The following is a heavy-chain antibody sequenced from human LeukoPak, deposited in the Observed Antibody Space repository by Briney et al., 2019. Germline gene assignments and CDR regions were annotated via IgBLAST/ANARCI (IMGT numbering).Heavy chain of an antibody. Sequence: PGGSLRLSCAASGFTFSSYAMSWVRQAPGKGLEWVSAISGSGGSTYYADSVKGRFTISRDNSKNTLYLQMNSLRAEDTAVYYCAKTWGWGISWTDYYYYYGMDVWGQGTTVTVSS. CDR2: ISGSGGST. CDR3: AKTWGWGISWTDYYYYYGMDV. V-gene: IGHV3-23*01. CDR1: GFTFSSYA. D-gene: IGHD6-13*01. J-gene: IGHJ6*02.